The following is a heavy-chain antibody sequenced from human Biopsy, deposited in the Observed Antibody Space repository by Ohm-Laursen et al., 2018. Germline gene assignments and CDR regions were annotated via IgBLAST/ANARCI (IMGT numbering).Heavy chain of an antibody. CDR2: IYHSGST. Sequence: SETLSLTCSVSGGSITSDKYYWSWIRQHPGKGLEWIGYIYHSGSTYYNPSLNDLATISIDTSKKKFSLKLSSVTAADTAVYYCARLGSGDYFPTFFDFWGQGALVTVSS. J-gene: IGHJ4*02. V-gene: IGHV4-31*01. CDR1: GGSITSDKYY. D-gene: IGHD5-12*01. CDR3: ARLGSGDYFPTFFDF.